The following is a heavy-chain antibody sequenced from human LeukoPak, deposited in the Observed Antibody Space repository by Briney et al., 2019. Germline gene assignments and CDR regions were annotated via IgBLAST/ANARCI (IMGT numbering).Heavy chain of an antibody. CDR2: IYTSGST. D-gene: IGHD6-19*01. J-gene: IGHJ4*02. CDR1: GGSISSYY. CDR3: ASGRSGLDY. Sequence: SETLSLTCTGSGGSISSYYWSWVRQPAREGLEWIGRIYTSGSTNYNPSLRRRVTMSVDTSKNQFSLKLSSVTAADTAVYYCASGRSGLDYWGQGTLVTVSS. V-gene: IGHV4-4*07.